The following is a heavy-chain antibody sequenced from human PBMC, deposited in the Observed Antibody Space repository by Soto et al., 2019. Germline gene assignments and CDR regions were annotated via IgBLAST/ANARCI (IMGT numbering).Heavy chain of an antibody. Sequence: LRLSCAASGFTVISNYISWVRQAPGKGLEWVSVISSGVNTYYADSVKGRFSISRDNSMNTLFLQMNSLRAEDTAVYYCARTFEDIVVVPDASYYYYVMDVWGQGTTVTVSS. V-gene: IGHV3-53*01. CDR3: ARTFEDIVVVPDASYYYYVMDV. J-gene: IGHJ6*02. CDR2: ISSGVNT. D-gene: IGHD2-2*01. CDR1: GFTVISNY.